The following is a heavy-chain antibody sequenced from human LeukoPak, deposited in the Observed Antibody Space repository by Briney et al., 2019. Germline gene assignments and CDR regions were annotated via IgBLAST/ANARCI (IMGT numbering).Heavy chain of an antibody. J-gene: IGHJ3*01. CDR2: IADAGT. CDR3: AGNFGTFYV. CDR1: GFTFNDFA. Sequence: GGSLRLSCAASGFTFNDFAMTWVRQAPGKGLEWVSTIADAGTYYADSVKGRFIISRDNSKNMLYLQLNSLRADATGKYFRAGNFGTFYVRGHGTMGTRSS. D-gene: IGHD3-3*01. V-gene: IGHV3-23*01.